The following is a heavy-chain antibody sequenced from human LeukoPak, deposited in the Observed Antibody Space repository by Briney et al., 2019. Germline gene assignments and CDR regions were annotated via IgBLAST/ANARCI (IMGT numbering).Heavy chain of an antibody. D-gene: IGHD3-10*01. CDR3: ARDEFLVRGVLKLFDY. CDR1: GFTSSSYS. V-gene: IGHV3-21*01. J-gene: IGHJ4*02. Sequence: GGSLRLSCAASGFTSSSYSMNWVRQAPGKGLEWVSSISSSSSYIYYADSVKGRFTISRDNAKNSLYLQMNSLRAEDTAVYYCARDEFLVRGVLKLFDYWGQGTLVTVSS. CDR2: ISSSSSYI.